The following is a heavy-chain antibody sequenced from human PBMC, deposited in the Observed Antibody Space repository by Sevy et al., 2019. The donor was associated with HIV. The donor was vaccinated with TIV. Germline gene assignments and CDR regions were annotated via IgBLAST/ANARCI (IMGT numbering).Heavy chain of an antibody. CDR2: IKQDGSEK. D-gene: IGHD7-27*01. J-gene: IGHJ4*02. V-gene: IGHV3-7*01. Sequence: GGSLRLSCAASGFTFNNYWMSWVRQAPGRGLEWVANIKQDGSEKYNVDSVKGRFTISRDNAKNAMYMQMHSLRAEDTAVYYCARERGGWELGGNYFEYWGQGTLITVSS. CDR1: GFTFNNYW. CDR3: ARERGGWELGGNYFEY.